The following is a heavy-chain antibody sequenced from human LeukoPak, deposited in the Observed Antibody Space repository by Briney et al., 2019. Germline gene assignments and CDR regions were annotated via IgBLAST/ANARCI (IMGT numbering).Heavy chain of an antibody. D-gene: IGHD6-6*01. CDR3: ARDGEYSNLLGY. Sequence: GGSLRLSCAASGFTFSMYWMSWVRQAPGKGLEWVANIKQDGSEKYYVDSVKGRFTISRDNTKNTLYLQMSSLRGEDTAIYYCARDGEYSNLLGYWGQGTLVTVSS. V-gene: IGHV3-7*01. CDR2: IKQDGSEK. CDR1: GFTFSMYW. J-gene: IGHJ4*02.